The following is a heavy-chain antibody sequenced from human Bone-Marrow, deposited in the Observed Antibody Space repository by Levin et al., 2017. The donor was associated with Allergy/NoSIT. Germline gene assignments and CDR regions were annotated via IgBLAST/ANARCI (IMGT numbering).Heavy chain of an antibody. J-gene: IGHJ6*02. D-gene: IGHD5-18*01. CDR2: IYPGDSDT. CDR3: ARQTVDTGDYYGMDV. Sequence: GESLKISCKGSGYSFTSYWIGWVRQMPGKGLEWMGIIYPGDSDTRYSPSFQGQVTISADKSISTAYLQWSSLKASDTAMYYCARQTVDTGDYYGMDVWGQGTTVTVSS. V-gene: IGHV5-51*01. CDR1: GYSFTSYW.